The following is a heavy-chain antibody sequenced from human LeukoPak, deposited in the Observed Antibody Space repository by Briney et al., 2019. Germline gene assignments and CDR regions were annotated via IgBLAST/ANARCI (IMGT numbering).Heavy chain of an antibody. J-gene: IGHJ6*03. CDR3: ARDREVVVVPAAILTYYYYMDV. CDR2: IKQDGSEK. D-gene: IGHD2-2*01. V-gene: IGHV3-7*01. Sequence: GGSLRLSCVGYGFTFSTYWMSWVRQAPGKGLEWVANIKQDGSEKYYVDSVKGRFTISRDNAKNSLYLQMNSLRAEDTAVYYCARDREVVVVPAAILTYYYYMDVWGKGTTVTVSS. CDR1: GFTFSTYW.